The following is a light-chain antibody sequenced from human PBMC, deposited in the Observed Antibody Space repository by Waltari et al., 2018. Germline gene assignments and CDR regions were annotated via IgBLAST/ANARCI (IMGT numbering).Light chain of an antibody. CDR3: LQYNSYPWT. CDR2: EAS. CDR1: QSIVVW. J-gene: IGKJ1*01. V-gene: IGKV1-5*03. Sequence: DIQVTQSPSTLSASVGDRVTITCRASQSIVVWLAWYQQKPGKAPRLLIYEASYLESGVPSRFSVSASGTAFTLTISSLQADDFATYYCLQYNSYPWTFGQGTTVEIK.